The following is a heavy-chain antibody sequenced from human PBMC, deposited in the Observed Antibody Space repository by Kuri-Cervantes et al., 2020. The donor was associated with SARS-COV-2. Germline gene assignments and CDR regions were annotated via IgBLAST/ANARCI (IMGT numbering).Heavy chain of an antibody. CDR1: GFSLSTSGMC. Sequence: SGPTLVKPTQALTLTCTFSGFSLSTSGMCVSWIRQPPGKALEWLALIDWDDDKYYSTSLKTRLTIPKDTSKNQVVLTMTNMDPVDTATYYCARSTNPSSSGNWFDPWGQGTLVTVSS. CDR2: IDWDDDK. V-gene: IGHV2-70*01. CDR3: ARSTNPSSSGNWFDP. D-gene: IGHD6-6*01. J-gene: IGHJ5*02.